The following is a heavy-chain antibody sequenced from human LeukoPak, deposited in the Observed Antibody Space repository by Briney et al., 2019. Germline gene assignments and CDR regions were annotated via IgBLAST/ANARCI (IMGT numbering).Heavy chain of an antibody. CDR2: INPNSGGT. CDR3: ARDLGNYFDY. Sequence: ASVKVSCKASGYTFTGYYMHWVRQSPGQGLEWMGWINPNSGGTNYAQKFQGRVTMTRDTSISTAYMQRSRLRSDHTAVYYCARDLGNYFDYWGQGTLVTVSS. J-gene: IGHJ4*02. CDR1: GYTFTGYY. V-gene: IGHV1-2*02.